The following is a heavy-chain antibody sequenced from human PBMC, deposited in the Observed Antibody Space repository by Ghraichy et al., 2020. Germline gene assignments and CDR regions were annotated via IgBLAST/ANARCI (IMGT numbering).Heavy chain of an antibody. CDR1: GFTFSSYG. Sequence: GGSLRLSCAASGFTFSSYGMTWVRQAPGKGLEWVSAISGSGGSTYYADSVKGRFTISRDNSKSTLYLQMNNLRADDTAVYYCAKDPRSHSDWGQGTLVTVSS. D-gene: IGHD3-10*01. J-gene: IGHJ4*02. CDR2: ISGSGGST. CDR3: AKDPRSHSD. V-gene: IGHV3-23*01.